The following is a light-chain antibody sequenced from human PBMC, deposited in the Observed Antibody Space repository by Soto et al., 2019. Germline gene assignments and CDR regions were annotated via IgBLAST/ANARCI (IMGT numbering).Light chain of an antibody. CDR2: GAS. V-gene: IGKV3D-15*01. CDR1: QSVSAN. J-gene: IGKJ2*01. Sequence: EIVMTQSPATLSVSPGERATLSCRASQSVSANLAWYQQKPGQAPRLLIYGASSRATGIPDRFSGSGSGTEFTLTISSLQPDDFATYYCQQYNSYSYTFGQGTKVDI. CDR3: QQYNSYSYT.